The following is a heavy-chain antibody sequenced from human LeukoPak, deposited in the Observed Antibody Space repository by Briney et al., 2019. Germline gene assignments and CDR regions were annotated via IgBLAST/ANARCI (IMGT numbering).Heavy chain of an antibody. J-gene: IGHJ6*04. V-gene: IGHV3-30*04. D-gene: IGHD3-10*01. Sequence: WGSLRFSCAASGFTFSSYAMHWLRQAPGQGLEWVAVISYDGSNKYYADSVKGRFTISRDNSKNTLYLQMNSLRAEDTAVYYCARDLWFGELLRYYYYGMDVWGKGTTVTVSS. CDR1: GFTFSSYA. CDR3: ARDLWFGELLRYYYYGMDV. CDR2: ISYDGSNK.